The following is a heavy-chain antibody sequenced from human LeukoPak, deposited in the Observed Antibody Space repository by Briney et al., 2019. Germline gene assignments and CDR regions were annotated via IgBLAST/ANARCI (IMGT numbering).Heavy chain of an antibody. CDR3: ARDRSGCSSTSCPGFVDY. J-gene: IGHJ4*02. D-gene: IGHD2-2*01. CDR1: GGSISSSSYY. CDR2: IYYSGST. Sequence: TSETLSLTCTVSGGSISSSSYYWGWIRQPPGKGLEWIGSIYYSGSTYYNPSRKSRVTISVDTSKNQFSLKLSSVTAADTAVYYCARDRSGCSSTSCPGFVDYWGQGTLVTVSS. V-gene: IGHV4-39*07.